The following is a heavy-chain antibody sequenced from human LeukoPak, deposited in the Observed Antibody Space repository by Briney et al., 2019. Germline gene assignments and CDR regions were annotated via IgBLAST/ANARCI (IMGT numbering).Heavy chain of an antibody. CDR3: SRDRTRRGAPGY. CDR1: GGTFSSYA. Sequence: GASVKVSCKASGGTFSSYAISWVRQAPGQGLEWMGGIIPIFGTANYAQKFQGRVTMTTDTSTCTAYMELRSLRSDDTAVYYCSRDRTRRGAPGYWGQGTLVTVSS. D-gene: IGHD3-10*01. J-gene: IGHJ4*02. V-gene: IGHV1-69*05. CDR2: IIPIFGTA.